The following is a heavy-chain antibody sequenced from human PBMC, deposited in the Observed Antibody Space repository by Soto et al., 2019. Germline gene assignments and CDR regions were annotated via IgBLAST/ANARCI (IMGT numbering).Heavy chain of an antibody. V-gene: IGHV1-18*01. CDR2: ISPKSGNI. J-gene: IGHJ6*02. CDR1: GYTFTRNG. CDR3: VKDPDINSWPSWDG. Sequence: QVHLVQSGAEVKKPGASVNVSCKTSGYTFTRNGISWVRQAPGQGLEWMVWISPKSGNIKYAQKFQGRVIMTTDTSMSTAYIELTSLRSDDTAVYYCVKDPDINSWPSWDGWGPGTTFSVSS. D-gene: IGHD3-9*01.